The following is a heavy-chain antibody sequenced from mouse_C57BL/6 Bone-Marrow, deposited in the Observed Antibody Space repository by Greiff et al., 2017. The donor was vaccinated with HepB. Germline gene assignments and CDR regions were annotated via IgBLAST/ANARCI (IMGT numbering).Heavy chain of an antibody. J-gene: IGHJ3*01. CDR3: TSPWVAY. CDR1: GFNIKDDY. CDR2: IDPEDGDT. V-gene: IGHV14-4*01. Sequence: VQLQQSGAELVRPGASVKLSCTASGFNIKDDYMHWVKQRPEQGLEWIGWIDPEDGDTEYASKFQGKATITADTSSNTAYLQLSSLTSEDTAVYYCTSPWVAYWGQGTLVTVSA.